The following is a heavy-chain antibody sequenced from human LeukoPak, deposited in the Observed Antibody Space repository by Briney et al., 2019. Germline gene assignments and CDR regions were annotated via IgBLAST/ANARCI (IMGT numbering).Heavy chain of an antibody. J-gene: IGHJ5*02. CDR1: GGSVGNYY. D-gene: IGHD6-13*01. CDR2: IYHSGSA. V-gene: IGHV4-59*02. CDR3: ARGPEGIAAPPWLDR. Sequence: PSETLSLICTVSGGSVGNYYWTWIRQPPGKGLEWIGYIYHSGSANYKSSLKSRVTISLDTIKNQVSLKMRSVTAADTAVYYCARGPEGIAAPPWLDRGGQGTLVTVSS.